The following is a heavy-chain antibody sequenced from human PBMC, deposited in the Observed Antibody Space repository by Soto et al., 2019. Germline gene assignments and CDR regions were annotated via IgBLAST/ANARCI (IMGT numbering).Heavy chain of an antibody. CDR3: VREVRRDFEY. CDR2: ISTSGSTI. CDR1: GFTFSSYE. D-gene: IGHD3-10*01. Sequence: PGGSLRLSCAASGFTFSSYEMNWVRQAPGKGLEWISYISTSGSTIFYTDSVKGRFTISRDNAKNSLYLQMNSLRAEDTAVYYCVREVRRDFEYWGQGTPVTVSS. J-gene: IGHJ4*02. V-gene: IGHV3-48*03.